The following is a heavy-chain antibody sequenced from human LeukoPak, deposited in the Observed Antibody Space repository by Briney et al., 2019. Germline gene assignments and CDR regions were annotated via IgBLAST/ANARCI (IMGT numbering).Heavy chain of an antibody. V-gene: IGHV3-23*01. CDR2: ISGSGGST. Sequence: GGSLRLPCAASGFTFSNYAMSWVRQAPGKGLEWVPTISGSGGSTYYADSVKGRFTISRDNSKNTLYLQMNSLRAEDTAVYYCAKAYSSSWYFFDYWGQGILVTVSS. J-gene: IGHJ4*02. D-gene: IGHD6-13*01. CDR1: GFTFSNYA. CDR3: AKAYSSSWYFFDY.